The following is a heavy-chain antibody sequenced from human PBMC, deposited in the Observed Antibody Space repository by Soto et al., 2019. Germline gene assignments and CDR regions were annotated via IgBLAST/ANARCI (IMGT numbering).Heavy chain of an antibody. V-gene: IGHV4-31*03. CDR3: ARDSFNYDSSGRYAFDI. CDR2: IYYSGST. J-gene: IGHJ3*02. Sequence: SETLSLTCTVSGGSISGGGYYWSWIRQHPGKGLEWIGYIYYSGSTYYNPSLKSRVTISVDTSKNQFSLKLSSVTAADTAVYYCARDSFNYDSSGRYAFDIWGQGTMVTVSS. CDR1: GGSISGGGYY. D-gene: IGHD3-22*01.